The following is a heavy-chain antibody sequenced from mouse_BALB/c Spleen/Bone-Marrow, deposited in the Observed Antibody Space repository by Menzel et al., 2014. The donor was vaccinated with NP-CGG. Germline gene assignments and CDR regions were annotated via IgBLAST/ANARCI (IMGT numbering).Heavy chain of an antibody. CDR3: TRYDGYFTLFAY. V-gene: IGHV1-53*01. Sequence: VQLQQSGAELVKPGASVKLSCKASGYTFTSYYLYWVKQRPGQGLEWIGEINPSNGDTNFNEKFKSKASLTVDISSNTTYMQLSSLTSEDSAVYYCTRYDGYFTLFAYWGQGTVVTVSA. CDR1: GYTFTSYY. CDR2: INPSNGDT. D-gene: IGHD2-3*01. J-gene: IGHJ3*01.